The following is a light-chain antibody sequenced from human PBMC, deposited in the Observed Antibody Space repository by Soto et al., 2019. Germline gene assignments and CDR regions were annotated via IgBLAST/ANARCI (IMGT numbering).Light chain of an antibody. J-gene: IGLJ2*01. CDR1: SGDIGGYNY. CDR3: SSYTSRSTPV. CDR2: EVS. Sequence: QSALTQPASVSGSPGQSITISCTGTSGDIGGYNYVSWYQQHPGKAPKLLISEVSNRPSGVSNRFSGSKSGNTASLTISELQAEDEADYYCSSYTSRSTPVFGGGTKLTVL. V-gene: IGLV2-14*01.